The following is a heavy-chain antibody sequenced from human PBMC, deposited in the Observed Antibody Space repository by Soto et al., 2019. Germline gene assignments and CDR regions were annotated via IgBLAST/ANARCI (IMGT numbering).Heavy chain of an antibody. D-gene: IGHD4-17*01. V-gene: IGHV4-59*08. CDR2: INHSGST. J-gene: IGHJ2*01. CDR1: GGSISRYY. CDR3: ARAPTTGVTPHWFFDL. Sequence: QVQLQESGPGLVKPSETLSLTCTVSGGSISRYYWNWIRQPPGKGLEWIGYINHSGSTNHNPSLESRVPMSXXTXKXXFSLKLSSVTAADTAVYYCARAPTTGVTPHWFFDLWGRGTLVAVSS.